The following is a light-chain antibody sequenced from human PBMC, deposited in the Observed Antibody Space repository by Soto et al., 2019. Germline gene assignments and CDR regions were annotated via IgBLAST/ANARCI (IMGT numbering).Light chain of an antibody. Sequence: QSALTQPASVSGSPGQSITISCTGTSSDVGAYNFVSWYQQHPGKVPKLMIFDVRSRSSGVSDRFSGSKSGNTASLTISGLQAEDEGDYYCSSYTRSSTHVFGSGTKLTVL. J-gene: IGLJ1*01. CDR3: SSYTRSSTHV. CDR2: DVR. V-gene: IGLV2-14*03. CDR1: SSDVGAYNF.